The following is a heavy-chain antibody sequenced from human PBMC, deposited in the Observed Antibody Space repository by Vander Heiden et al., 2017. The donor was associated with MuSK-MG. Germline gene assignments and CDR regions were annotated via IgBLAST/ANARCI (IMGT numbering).Heavy chain of an antibody. Sequence: QLQLQESGPGLVKPSETLSLTCTVSGGSISSSSYYWGWIRQTPGKGLEWIGSIYYSGSTYYNPSLKSRVTISVDTSKNQFSLKLSSVTAADTAVYYCARHAYDSSGYYPYYFDYWGQGTLVTVSS. J-gene: IGHJ4*02. V-gene: IGHV4-39*01. CDR2: IYYSGST. CDR3: ARHAYDSSGYYPYYFDY. D-gene: IGHD3-22*01. CDR1: GGSISSSSYY.